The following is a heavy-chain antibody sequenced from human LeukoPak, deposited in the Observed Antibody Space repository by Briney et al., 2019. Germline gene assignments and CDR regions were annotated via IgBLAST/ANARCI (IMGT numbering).Heavy chain of an antibody. D-gene: IGHD6-13*01. Sequence: SETLSLTCTVSCDSLSSNSWTWIRQPAGEGLEWIGRISTSGSTYYNPSLKSRVTMSIDTSKHQFSLRLSSVTAADTAMYYCARGSSWFHYWGQGTLVTVSS. J-gene: IGHJ4*02. CDR2: ISTSGST. CDR3: ARGSSWFHY. V-gene: IGHV4-4*07. CDR1: CDSLSSNS.